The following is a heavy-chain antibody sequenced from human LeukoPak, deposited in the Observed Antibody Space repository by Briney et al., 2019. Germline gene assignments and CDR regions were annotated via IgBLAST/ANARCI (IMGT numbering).Heavy chain of an antibody. CDR1: GYTFTGYS. CDR3: ARDRLAAGGSGA. CDR2: INPNSGGT. V-gene: IGHV1-2*06. Sequence: GASVKVSCMASGYTFTGYSMHWVQQAPGQGLEWMGRINPNSGGTNYAQKFQGRVTMTRDTSISTAYMELSSLRSDDTAVYYCARDRLAAGGSGAWGQGTLVTVSS. D-gene: IGHD6-13*01. J-gene: IGHJ5*02.